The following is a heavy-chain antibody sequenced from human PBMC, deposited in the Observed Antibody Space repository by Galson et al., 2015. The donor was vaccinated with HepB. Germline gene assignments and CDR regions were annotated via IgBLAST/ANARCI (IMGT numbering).Heavy chain of an antibody. J-gene: IGHJ3*02. D-gene: IGHD6-25*01. CDR1: GYTFSDYY. Sequence: SVKVSCKASGYTFSDYYMHWVRQAPGQGLEWVGWINPNSGGTKYVQKFQGWVTMTRDTSITTAYMELSRLRSDDTAIYFCAFDSRGGDAFDIWGQGTMVTVSS. CDR3: AFDSRGGDAFDI. V-gene: IGHV1-2*04. CDR2: INPNSGGT.